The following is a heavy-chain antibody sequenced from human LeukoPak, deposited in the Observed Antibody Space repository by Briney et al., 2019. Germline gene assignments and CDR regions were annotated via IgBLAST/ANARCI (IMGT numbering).Heavy chain of an antibody. CDR2: ISSSSSYI. CDR3: ARTYYDFWSGYYNYYYGMDV. Sequence: GGSLRLSCAASGLTFSSYSMNWVRQAPGKGLEWVSSISSSSSYIYYADSVKGRFTISRDNAKNSLYLQMNSLRAEDTAVYYCARTYYDFWSGYYNYYYGMDVWGQGTTVTVSS. D-gene: IGHD3-3*01. J-gene: IGHJ6*02. V-gene: IGHV3-21*01. CDR1: GLTFSSYS.